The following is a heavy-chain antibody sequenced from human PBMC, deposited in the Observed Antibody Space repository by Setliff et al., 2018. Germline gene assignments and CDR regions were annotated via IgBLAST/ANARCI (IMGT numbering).Heavy chain of an antibody. Sequence: ESQGRGLEWMEWITAYDGNTHYAQKFQGRVTMTADASTSTANMELRGLRSDDTAVYYCTRGPKDFVVLAAAACFDFWGQGTLVTVSS. J-gene: IGHJ4*02. V-gene: IGHV1-18*01. CDR3: TRGPKDFVVLAAAACFDF. CDR2: ITAYDGNT. D-gene: IGHD2-15*01.